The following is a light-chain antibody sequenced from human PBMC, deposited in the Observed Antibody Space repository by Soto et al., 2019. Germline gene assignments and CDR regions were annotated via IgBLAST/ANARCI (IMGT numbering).Light chain of an antibody. CDR3: QQYDHWLLP. CDR2: AAS. V-gene: IGKV3-15*01. Sequence: EVVATQSPATLSLSPGERATLSCRASQGLGSNLAWYQQKPGQAPRLLIYAASTRATGVPGRFSGSGSGTEFTLTISSLQAEDFVVYYCQQYDHWLLPFGGGAKVDIK. J-gene: IGKJ4*01. CDR1: QGLGSN.